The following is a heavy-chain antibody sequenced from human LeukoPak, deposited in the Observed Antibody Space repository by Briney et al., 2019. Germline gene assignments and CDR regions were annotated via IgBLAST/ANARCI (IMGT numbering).Heavy chain of an antibody. CDR1: GYTFTGYY. Sequence: RASVKVSCKPSGYTFTGYYMHWVRQAPGKGLEWMGWMNPKRGKTRYTQKLQGRVAMTRNTSISTAYMELSSLRSEDTAVYYCARGHEDSSGWYRVSNYYYYMDVWGKGTTVTISS. D-gene: IGHD6-19*01. J-gene: IGHJ6*03. CDR2: MNPKRGKT. CDR3: ARGHEDSSGWYRVSNYYYYMDV. V-gene: IGHV1-8*02.